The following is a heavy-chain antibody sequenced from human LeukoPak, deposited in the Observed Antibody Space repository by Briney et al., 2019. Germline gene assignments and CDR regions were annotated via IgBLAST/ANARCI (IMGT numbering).Heavy chain of an antibody. CDR3: ARRRDSSSSGGDFDY. Sequence: SETLSLTCTVSGGSISGYFWNWIRQSPGKGLEWMGYVYYTGSTRYNPSLESRVTMSVDTSKNQFSLSLGSVTAADTALYYCARRRDSSSSGGDFDYWGQGTLVTVSS. D-gene: IGHD6-6*01. J-gene: IGHJ4*02. CDR1: GGSISGYF. CDR2: VYYTGST. V-gene: IGHV4-59*08.